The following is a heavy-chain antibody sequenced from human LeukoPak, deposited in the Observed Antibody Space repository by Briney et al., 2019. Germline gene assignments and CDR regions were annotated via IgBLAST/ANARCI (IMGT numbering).Heavy chain of an antibody. V-gene: IGHV3-30-3*01. Sequence: PGGSLRLSCAASGFTFSSYAMHWVRQAPGKGLEWVAVISYDGSNKYYADSVKGRFTISRDNSKNTLYLQMNSLRDEDTAVYYCARDPAIFGVAREYYFDYRGQGTLVTVSS. CDR3: ARDPAIFGVAREYYFDY. D-gene: IGHD3-3*01. CDR1: GFTFSSYA. J-gene: IGHJ4*02. CDR2: ISYDGSNK.